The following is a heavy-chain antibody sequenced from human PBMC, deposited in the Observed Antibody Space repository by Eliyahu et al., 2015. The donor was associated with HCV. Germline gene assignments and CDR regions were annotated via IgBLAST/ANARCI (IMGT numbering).Heavy chain of an antibody. CDR1: GFTLDNSW. J-gene: IGHJ2*01. V-gene: IGHV3-15*01. Sequence: EVHLVESGGGLVKPGGSLXLSCAASGFTLDNSWMSWVRQAPGKGLGWVGLIKTKCDYGTIDYAAPVQGRFTISREDSKNMLYLQMNSLKTEDTAVYYCTTSPGPFDLWGRGTLVTVS. CDR3: TTSPGPFDL. CDR2: IKTKCDYGTI. D-gene: IGHD3-10*01.